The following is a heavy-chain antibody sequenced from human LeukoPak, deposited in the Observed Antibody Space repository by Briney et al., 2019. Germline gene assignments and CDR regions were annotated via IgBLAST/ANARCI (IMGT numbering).Heavy chain of an antibody. CDR3: AKSAEIAAAGKYFQH. V-gene: IGHV3-53*01. CDR2: IYSGDST. CDR1: GFTVSNNY. Sequence: PGGSLRLSCAASGFTVSNNYMSWVRQAPGKGLEWVSVIYSGDSTYYADSVKGRFIISRDNSKNTLYLQMNSLRAEDTAVYYCAKSAEIAAAGKYFQHWGQGTLVTVSS. J-gene: IGHJ1*01. D-gene: IGHD6-13*01.